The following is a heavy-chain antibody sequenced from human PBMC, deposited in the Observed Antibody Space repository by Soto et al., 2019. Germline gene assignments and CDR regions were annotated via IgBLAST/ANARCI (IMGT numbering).Heavy chain of an antibody. Sequence: PSETLSLTCTLSGGSVRGPDWCNCVRQSPDKGLEWIAEVHISGHSNYNPSLRSRVSVSIDSSKNQFYLNLNSVTAADTAIYYCARVRQGCSANNCYFDPWGQGTQVTVSS. D-gene: IGHD1-1*01. J-gene: IGHJ5*01. V-gene: IGHV4-4*02. CDR2: VHISGHS. CDR1: GGSVRGPDW. CDR3: ARVRQGCSANNCYFDP.